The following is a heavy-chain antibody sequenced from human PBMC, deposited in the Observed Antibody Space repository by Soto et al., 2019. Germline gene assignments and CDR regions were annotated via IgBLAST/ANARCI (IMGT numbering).Heavy chain of an antibody. V-gene: IGHV3-49*03. D-gene: IGHD4-17*01. J-gene: IGHJ6*02. CDR3: TREGPDYGDYPYYYYGMDG. Sequence: PGGSLRLSCTASGFTFGDYAMSWFRQAPGKGLEWVGFIRSKAYGGTTEYAASVKGRFTISRDDSKSIAYLQMNSLKTEDTAVYYCTREGPDYGDYPYYYYGMDGWGQRTTVTGSS. CDR1: GFTFGDYA. CDR2: IRSKAYGGTT.